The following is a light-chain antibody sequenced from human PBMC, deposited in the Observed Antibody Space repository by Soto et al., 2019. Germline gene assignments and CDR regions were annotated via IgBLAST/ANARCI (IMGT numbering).Light chain of an antibody. Sequence: DIQMTQSPSSLSASVGDRVTITCRATQSISSYLNWYQQKPGKAPKLLIYAASSLQSGVTSRFSGSVSGTDFTLTISSLQPEDFATYYCQQSYSTPFSTFGGGTKVEIK. CDR2: AAS. V-gene: IGKV1-39*01. CDR3: QQSYSTPFST. J-gene: IGKJ4*01. CDR1: QSISSY.